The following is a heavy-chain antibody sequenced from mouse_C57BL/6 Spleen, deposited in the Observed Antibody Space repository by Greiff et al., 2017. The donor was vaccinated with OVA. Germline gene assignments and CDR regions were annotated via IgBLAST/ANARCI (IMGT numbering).Heavy chain of an antibody. J-gene: IGHJ4*01. CDR2: IRNKANGYTT. Sequence: VQLQQSGGGLVQPGGSLSLSCAASGFTFTDYYMSWVRQPPGKALEWLGFIRNKANGYTTEYSASVKGRFTISRDNSQSILYLQMNALRAEDSATYYCARYGEEGYAMDYWGQGTSVTVSS. V-gene: IGHV7-3*01. CDR3: ARYGEEGYAMDY. CDR1: GFTFTDYY.